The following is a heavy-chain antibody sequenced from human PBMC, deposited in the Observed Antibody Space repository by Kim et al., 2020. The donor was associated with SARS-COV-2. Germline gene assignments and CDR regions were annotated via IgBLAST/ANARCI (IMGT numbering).Heavy chain of an antibody. V-gene: IGHV3-23*01. CDR2: ST. J-gene: IGHJ4*02. D-gene: IGHD2-21*01. CDR3: AKPNGHIDY. Sequence: STYYADAVKGSFTHSRDNSKNTLYLQKNSLGAEDTAVYYCAKPNGHIDYWGEGTLVTVSS.